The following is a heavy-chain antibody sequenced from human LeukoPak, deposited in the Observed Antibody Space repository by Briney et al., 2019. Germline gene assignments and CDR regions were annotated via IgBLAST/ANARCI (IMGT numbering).Heavy chain of an antibody. Sequence: SETLSLTCTVSGGSISSYYWSWIRQPPGKGLEWIGYIYYSGSTNYNPSLKSRVTISVDTSKNQFSLKLSSVTAADTALFFCARGYDIDVWGQGTTVAVSS. V-gene: IGHV4-59*01. CDR2: IYYSGST. J-gene: IGHJ6*02. CDR1: GGSISSYY. CDR3: ARGYDIDV.